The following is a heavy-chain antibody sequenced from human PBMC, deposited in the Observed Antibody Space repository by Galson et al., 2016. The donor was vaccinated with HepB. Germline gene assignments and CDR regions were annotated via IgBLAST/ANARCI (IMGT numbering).Heavy chain of an antibody. Sequence: SVKVSCKVSGYSLDDLSMHWVRQAPGKGLEWMGGFAPEHGGTIYAQMFQGRVSMTADTSTGTAYMEVRSLRSDDTAVYYCASPRERVVPWFFDFWGQGTLVTVSS. V-gene: IGHV1-24*01. CDR2: FAPEHGGT. J-gene: IGHJ4*02. CDR1: GYSLDDLS. CDR3: ASPRERVVPWFFDF. D-gene: IGHD3-22*01.